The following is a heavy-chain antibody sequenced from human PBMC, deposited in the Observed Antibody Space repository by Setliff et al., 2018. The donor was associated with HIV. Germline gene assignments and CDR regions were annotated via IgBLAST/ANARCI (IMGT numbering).Heavy chain of an antibody. J-gene: IGHJ4*02. CDR3: AKTSNTGYLFCSDY. D-gene: IGHD3-9*01. Sequence: HPGGSLRLSCAASEISLSSYAVNWVRQAPGRGLEWVSGVSNTGTSRYYADSVKGRFTISRDTSRNTVYLQLNSLRAEDTALYYCAKTSNTGYLFCSDYWGQGTLVTVSS. CDR2: VSNTGTSR. CDR1: EISLSSYA. V-gene: IGHV3-23*01.